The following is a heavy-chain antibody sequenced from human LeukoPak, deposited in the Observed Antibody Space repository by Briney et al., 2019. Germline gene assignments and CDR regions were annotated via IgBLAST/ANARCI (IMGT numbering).Heavy chain of an antibody. CDR1: GFTFSSHS. V-gene: IGHV3-21*01. CDR2: ISSSSSYI. J-gene: IGHJ4*02. CDR3: ATHRGYSYGTAEDFDY. D-gene: IGHD5-18*01. Sequence: GGSLRLSCAASGFTFSSHSMNWVRQAPGKGLEWVSSISSSSSYIYYADSVKGRFTISRDNAKNSLYLQMNSLRAEDTALYYCATHRGYSYGTAEDFDYWGQGTLVTVSS.